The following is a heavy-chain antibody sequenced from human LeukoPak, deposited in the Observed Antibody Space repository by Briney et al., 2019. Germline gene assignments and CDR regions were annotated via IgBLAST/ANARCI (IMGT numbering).Heavy chain of an antibody. Sequence: ASVKVSCKASGYTFTSYGISWVRQAPRQGLEWMGWISAYNGNTNYAQKLQGRVTMTTDTSTSTAYMELRSLRSDDTAVYYCARDRGVRHYYDSSGYPVWGQGTLVTVSS. V-gene: IGHV1-18*01. CDR3: ARDRGVRHYYDSSGYPV. J-gene: IGHJ4*02. CDR2: ISAYNGNT. CDR1: GYTFTSYG. D-gene: IGHD3-22*01.